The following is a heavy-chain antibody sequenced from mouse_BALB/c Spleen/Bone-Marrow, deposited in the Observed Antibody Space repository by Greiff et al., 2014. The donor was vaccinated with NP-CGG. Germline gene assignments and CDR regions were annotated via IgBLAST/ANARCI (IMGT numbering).Heavy chain of an antibody. D-gene: IGHD2-2*01. Sequence: EVQLVESGTVLARPGASVKMSCKASGYTFTSYWMHWVEQRPGQGLEWIGAIYPGNSDTSYNQKFKGKAKLTAVTSTSTAYMELSSLTNEDSAVYYCTHGYDYYAMDYWGQGTSVTVSS. CDR3: THGYDYYAMDY. CDR2: IYPGNSDT. V-gene: IGHV1-5*01. CDR1: GYTFTSYW. J-gene: IGHJ4*01.